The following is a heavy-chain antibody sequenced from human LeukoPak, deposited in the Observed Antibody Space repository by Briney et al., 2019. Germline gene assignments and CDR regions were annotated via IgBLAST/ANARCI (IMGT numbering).Heavy chain of an antibody. CDR3: AKVQFLEWLLYFDY. CDR2: ISGSGGST. D-gene: IGHD3-3*01. Sequence: PGGSLRLSCVASGFTFSIYAMSWVRQAPGKGLEWVSVISGSGGSTHYADSVKGRFTISRDNSKNTLYLQMNTLRVEDTAVYYCAKVQFLEWLLYFDYWGQGTLVTVSS. V-gene: IGHV3-23*01. CDR1: GFTFSIYA. J-gene: IGHJ4*01.